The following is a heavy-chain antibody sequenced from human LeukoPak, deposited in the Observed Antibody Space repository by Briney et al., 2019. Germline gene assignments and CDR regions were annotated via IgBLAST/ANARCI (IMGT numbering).Heavy chain of an antibody. Sequence: SETLSLTCTVSGGSISSGGYYWSWIRQHPGKGLEWIGYIYYSGSTNYNPSLKSRVTISVDTSKNQFSLKLSSVTAADTAVYYCARAPPRDTIFGVVIIRHNWFDPWGQGTLVTVSS. D-gene: IGHD3-3*01. CDR3: ARAPPRDTIFGVVIIRHNWFDP. CDR2: IYYSGST. V-gene: IGHV4-31*03. CDR1: GGSISSGGYY. J-gene: IGHJ5*02.